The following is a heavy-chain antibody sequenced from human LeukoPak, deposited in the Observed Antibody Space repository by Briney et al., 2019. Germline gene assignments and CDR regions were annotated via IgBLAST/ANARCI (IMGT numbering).Heavy chain of an antibody. CDR2: IYSGGDT. D-gene: IGHD2-21*02. Sequence: GGSLRLSCAASGFTVSSNYMSWVRQAPGKGLEWVSIIYSGGDTYYADSVKGRFTISRDNSKNTLYLQMNSLRAEDTAVYYCARHLVTGKDQPNWGQGTLVTVSS. CDR1: GFTVSSNY. J-gene: IGHJ4*02. V-gene: IGHV3-53*01. CDR3: ARHLVTGKDQPN.